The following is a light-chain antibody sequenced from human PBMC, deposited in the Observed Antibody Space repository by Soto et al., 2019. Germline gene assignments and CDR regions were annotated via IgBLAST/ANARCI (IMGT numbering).Light chain of an antibody. Sequence: EIVLTQSPGTLSLSPGERATLSCRASQSVTSTYLAWYQQKPGQAPRLLIYATSRRATGIPDRFGGSGSGTDFTLTISSLEPEDFAVYFCQHRAGWPPALTFGGGTKV. V-gene: IGKV3D-20*02. J-gene: IGKJ4*01. CDR2: ATS. CDR3: QHRAGWPPALT. CDR1: QSVTSTY.